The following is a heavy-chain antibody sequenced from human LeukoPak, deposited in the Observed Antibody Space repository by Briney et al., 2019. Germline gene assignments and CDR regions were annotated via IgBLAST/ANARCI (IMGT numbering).Heavy chain of an antibody. D-gene: IGHD6-19*01. CDR2: ISGSGGST. Sequence: GGSLRLSCAASGFTFSSYAMSWVRQAPGKGLEWVSAISGSGGSTYYADSVKGRFTISRDNSKNTLYLQMNSLRAEDTAVYYCARNGYSSGWHQDYWGQGTLVTVSS. CDR1: GFTFSSYA. J-gene: IGHJ4*02. V-gene: IGHV3-23*01. CDR3: ARNGYSSGWHQDY.